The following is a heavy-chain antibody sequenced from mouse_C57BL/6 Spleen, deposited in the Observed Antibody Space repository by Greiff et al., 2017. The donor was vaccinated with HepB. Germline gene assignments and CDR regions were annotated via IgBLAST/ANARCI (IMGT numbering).Heavy chain of an antibody. CDR3: TRDRETGRRFAY. D-gene: IGHD4-1*01. CDR1: GFTFSSYA. Sequence: DVMLVESGEGLVKPGGSLKLSCAASGFTFSSYAMSWVRQTPEKRLEWVAYISSGGDYIYYADTVKGRFTISRDNARNTLYLQMSSLKSEDTAMYYCTRDRETGRRFAYWGQGTLVTVSA. J-gene: IGHJ3*01. V-gene: IGHV5-9-1*02. CDR2: ISSGGDYI.